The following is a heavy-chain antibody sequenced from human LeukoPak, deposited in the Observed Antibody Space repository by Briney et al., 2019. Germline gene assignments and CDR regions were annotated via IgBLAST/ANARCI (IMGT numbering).Heavy chain of an antibody. CDR1: GFTFSSYA. CDR2: ISGSGGST. D-gene: IGHD3-3*01. Sequence: GGSLRLSCAASGFTFSSYAMSWVRQAPGKGLEWVSAISGSGGSTYYADYVKGRFTISRDNSKNTLYLQMNSLRAEDTAVYYCARLHLDYDFWSGNYTGYYYYMDVWGKGTTVAVSS. J-gene: IGHJ6*03. CDR3: ARLHLDYDFWSGNYTGYYYYMDV. V-gene: IGHV3-23*01.